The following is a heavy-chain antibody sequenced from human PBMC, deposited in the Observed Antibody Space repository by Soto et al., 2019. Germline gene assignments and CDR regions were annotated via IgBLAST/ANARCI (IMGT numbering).Heavy chain of an antibody. J-gene: IGHJ6*02. V-gene: IGHV4-39*07. Sequence: SETLSLTCTVSGGSISSSSYYWGWIRQPPGKGLEWIGSIYYSGSTYYNPSLKSRVTISVDTSKNQFSLKLSSVTAADTAVYYCARKRSSSWYYYYGMDVWGQGTTVTVSS. D-gene: IGHD6-13*01. CDR3: ARKRSSSWYYYYGMDV. CDR1: GGSISSSSYY. CDR2: IYYSGST.